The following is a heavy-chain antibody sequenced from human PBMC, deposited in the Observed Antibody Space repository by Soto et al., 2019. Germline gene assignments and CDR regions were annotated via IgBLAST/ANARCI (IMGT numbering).Heavy chain of an antibody. CDR3: TRPDMATNDFDY. D-gene: IGHD5-12*01. V-gene: IGHV3-73*02. CDR1: GFTFSGSD. Sequence: EVQLVKSGGGLVQPGGSLKLSCAASGFTFSGSDFHWVRQASGKGLEWVGRIRSKVDSYATAYAASVKDRFTISRDDSKNTAYLQMNSLKTEDTAVYYCTRPDMATNDFDYWGQGTLVTVSS. J-gene: IGHJ4*02. CDR2: IRSKVDSYAT.